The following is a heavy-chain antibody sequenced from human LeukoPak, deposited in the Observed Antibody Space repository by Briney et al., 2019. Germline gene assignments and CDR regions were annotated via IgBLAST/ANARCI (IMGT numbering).Heavy chain of an antibody. J-gene: IGHJ4*02. D-gene: IGHD3-10*01. V-gene: IGHV3-23*01. CDR1: GFTFSSYA. Sequence: GESPRLSCAASGFTFSSYATTWVRQAPGKGLEWVSAISGSGHNTYYADSVKGRFTISRDNSKNTVYLQMNSLRAEDTALYYCAKWREGTMVYFDYWGQGTLVTVSS. CDR3: AKWREGTMVYFDY. CDR2: ISGSGHNT.